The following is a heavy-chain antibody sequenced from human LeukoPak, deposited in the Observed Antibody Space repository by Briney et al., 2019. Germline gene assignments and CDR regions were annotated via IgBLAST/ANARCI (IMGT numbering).Heavy chain of an antibody. CDR1: GFNVNTNY. CDR2: IYSGGGT. Sequence: GGSLRLSCAASGFNVNTNYMTWVRQAPGKGLEWVSIIYSGGGTYYADSVKGRFTISRDNSKNTLYLQMNSLRSEDTAVYYCARGADCGSDCSSRRRDFDYWGQGTLVTLSS. CDR3: ARGADCGSDCSSRRRDFDY. V-gene: IGHV3-66*02. J-gene: IGHJ4*02. D-gene: IGHD2-21*01.